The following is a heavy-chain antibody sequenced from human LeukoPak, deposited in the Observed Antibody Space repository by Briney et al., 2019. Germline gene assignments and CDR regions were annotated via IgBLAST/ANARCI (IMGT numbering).Heavy chain of an antibody. V-gene: IGHV4-39*01. CDR2: IYDSGST. D-gene: IGHD3-22*01. Sequence: SETLSLTCTVSGGSIRSSYYYWGWIRQPPGKGLEWIGSIYDSGSTYYNPSPKSRVTISVDTSKNQFSLKLNSVTAADTAVYYCARRSSGYYYGFDYWGQGTLVTVSS. J-gene: IGHJ4*02. CDR1: GGSIRSSYYY. CDR3: ARRSSGYYYGFDY.